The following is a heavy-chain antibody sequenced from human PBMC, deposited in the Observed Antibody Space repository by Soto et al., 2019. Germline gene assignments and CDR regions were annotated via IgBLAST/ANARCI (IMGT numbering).Heavy chain of an antibody. CDR3: ARGETYLGV. D-gene: IGHD3-16*01. Sequence: QVQLVQYGAEVKKPGSSVKVSCKTSRDTFNKYAFNWVRQAPGQCLEWMGWIIPIFSSRNYAEKFQGRVTITADDSSSTAYMELRSLRFEDTAVYYCARGETYLGVWGQGTTVTVSS. CDR1: RDTFNKYA. J-gene: IGHJ6*02. CDR2: IIPIFSSR. V-gene: IGHV1-69*01.